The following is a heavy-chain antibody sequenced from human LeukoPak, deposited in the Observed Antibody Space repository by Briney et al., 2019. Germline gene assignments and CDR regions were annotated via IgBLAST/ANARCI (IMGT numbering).Heavy chain of an antibody. CDR2: ISSNGGST. D-gene: IGHD2-15*01. CDR3: ARGGAAAHNGAFDI. CDR1: GFTFSSYA. V-gene: IGHV3-64*01. J-gene: IGHJ3*02. Sequence: GGSLRLSCAASGFTFSSYAMHWVRQAPGKGLEYVSAISSNGGSTYYANSVKGRFTISRDNSKNTLYLQMGSLRAEDMAVYYCARGGAAAHNGAFDIWGQGTMVTVSS.